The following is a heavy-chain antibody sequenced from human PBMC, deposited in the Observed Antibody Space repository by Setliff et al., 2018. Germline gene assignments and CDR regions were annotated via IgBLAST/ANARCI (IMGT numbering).Heavy chain of an antibody. D-gene: IGHD2-8*01. J-gene: IGHJ4*02. V-gene: IGHV1-18*01. Sequence: ASVKVSCKASGYTFSSSGITWVRQAPGQGLEWMGWISAYSGNTNYAYKVQGRVTMTTDTSTATAYMELRSLTSDDTAVYYCSTLVRFCTTSTCQGASASEHWGQGTLVTVSS. CDR2: ISAYSGNT. CDR3: STLVRFCTTSTCQGASASEH. CDR1: GYTFSSSG.